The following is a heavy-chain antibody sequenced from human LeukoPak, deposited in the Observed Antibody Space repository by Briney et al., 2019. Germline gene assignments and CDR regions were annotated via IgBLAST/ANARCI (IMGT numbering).Heavy chain of an antibody. V-gene: IGHV3-74*01. CDR2: INRDGSST. J-gene: IGHJ4*02. CDR3: SKGGVQYGDWDF. Sequence: GGSLRLSCEAPGFTFSSYWMHWVRQAPGKRLVWVSHINRDGSSTTYADSVKGRFTISRDNAKNTLYLQMNSLRADDTAVYYCSKGGVQYGDWDFWGQGTLVTVSS. D-gene: IGHD4-17*01. CDR1: GFTFSSYW.